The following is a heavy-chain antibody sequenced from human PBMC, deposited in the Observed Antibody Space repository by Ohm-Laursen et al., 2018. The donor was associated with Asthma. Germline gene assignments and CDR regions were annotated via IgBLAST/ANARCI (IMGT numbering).Heavy chain of an antibody. J-gene: IGHJ4*02. D-gene: IGHD2-15*01. CDR3: ARKAGSCITSNCYSLDF. CDR2: INSVFGTS. V-gene: IGHV1-69*13. CDR1: GGTLGTSV. Sequence: SVKVSCKSLGGTLGTSVIGWVRQAPGQGLEWLGRINSVFGTSTYAQKFHDRFTITADESTSTVYMTLSSLTSEDTAVYYCARKAGSCITSNCYSLDFWGQGTLVTVSS.